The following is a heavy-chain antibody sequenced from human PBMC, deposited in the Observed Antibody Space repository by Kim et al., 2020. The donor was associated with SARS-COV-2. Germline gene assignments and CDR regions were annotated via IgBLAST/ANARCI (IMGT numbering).Heavy chain of an antibody. V-gene: IGHV3-33*01. Sequence: GGSLRLSCAASGFTFSSYGMHWVRQAPGKGLEWVAVIWYDGSNKYYADSVKGRFTISRDNSKNTLYLQMNSLRAEDTAVYYCARDRMHGSGRRKYYYYGMDVWGQGTTVTVSS. CDR3: ARDRMHGSGRRKYYYYGMDV. CDR2: IWYDGSNK. D-gene: IGHD3-10*01. J-gene: IGHJ6*02. CDR1: GFTFSSYG.